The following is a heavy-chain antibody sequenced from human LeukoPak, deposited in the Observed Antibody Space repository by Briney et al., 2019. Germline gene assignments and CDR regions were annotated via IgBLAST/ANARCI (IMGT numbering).Heavy chain of an antibody. Sequence: GASVKVSCKASGYTFTGYYMHWVRQAPGQGLEWMGRINPNSGGTNYAQKFQGRVTMTRDTSISTAYMELSRLRSEDTAVYYCARPGGSSWSTANYFDYWGQGTLVTVSS. CDR3: ARPGGSSWSTANYFDY. CDR2: INPNSGGT. V-gene: IGHV1-2*06. CDR1: GYTFTGYY. D-gene: IGHD6-13*01. J-gene: IGHJ4*02.